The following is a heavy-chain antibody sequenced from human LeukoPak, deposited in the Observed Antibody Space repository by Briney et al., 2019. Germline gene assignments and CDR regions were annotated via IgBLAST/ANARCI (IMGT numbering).Heavy chain of an antibody. V-gene: IGHV4-61*02. D-gene: IGHD6-6*01. CDR3: ARGEKGSSSGSINY. CDR2: MYTSGST. Sequence: PSETLSLTCTVSGGFINSGTYYWSWIRQPAGKGLEWIGRMYTSGSTNYNPSLESRVTISVDTSKNQFSLKLSSVTAADTAVYYCARGEKGSSSGSINYWGQGTLVTVSS. CDR1: GGFINSGTYY. J-gene: IGHJ4*02.